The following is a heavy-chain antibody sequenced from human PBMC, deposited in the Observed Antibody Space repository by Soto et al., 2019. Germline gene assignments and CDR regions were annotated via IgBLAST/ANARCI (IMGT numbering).Heavy chain of an antibody. D-gene: IGHD3-3*01. CDR3: AKDQTYYDFWSGYYSHYYYYGMDV. CDR1: GFTFSSYG. V-gene: IGHV3-30*18. CDR2: ISYDGSNK. J-gene: IGHJ6*02. Sequence: SLRLSCAASGFTFSSYGMHWVRQAPGKGLEWVAVISYDGSNKYYADSVKGRFTISRDNSKNTLYLQMNSLRAEDTAVYYCAKDQTYYDFWSGYYSHYYYYGMDVWGQGTTVTVSS.